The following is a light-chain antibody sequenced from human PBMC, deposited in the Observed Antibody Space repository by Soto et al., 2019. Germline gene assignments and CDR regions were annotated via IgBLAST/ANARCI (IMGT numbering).Light chain of an antibody. CDR3: QSYDNNVRVV. V-gene: IGLV1-40*01. Sequence: QSVLTQPPSVSGAPRQRVTISCTGTGSNIGTGYDVNWYQQLPGTAPKLLIYDSTNRPSGVPDRFSASKSGTSASLAITGLQAEDEADYYCQSYDNNVRVVFGGGTKLTVL. J-gene: IGLJ2*01. CDR1: GSNIGTGYD. CDR2: DST.